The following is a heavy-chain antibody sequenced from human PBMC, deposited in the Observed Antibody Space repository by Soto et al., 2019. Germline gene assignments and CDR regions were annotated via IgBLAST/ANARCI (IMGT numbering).Heavy chain of an antibody. CDR1: GFTFSSYS. J-gene: IGHJ3*02. D-gene: IGHD6-13*01. CDR2: ISSSSSTI. Sequence: GGSLRLSCAASGFTFSSYSMNWVRQAPGKGLEWVSYISSSSSTIYYADSVKGRFTISRDNAKNSLYLQMNSLRDEDTAVYYCARDNSVGIAAAGGFDIWGQGTMVTVSS. V-gene: IGHV3-48*02. CDR3: ARDNSVGIAAAGGFDI.